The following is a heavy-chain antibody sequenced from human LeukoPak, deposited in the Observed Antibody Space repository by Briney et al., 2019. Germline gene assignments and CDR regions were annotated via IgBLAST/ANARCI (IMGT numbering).Heavy chain of an antibody. Sequence: GGSLRLSCAASGFSFTTSTMNWVRQAPGKGLEWVSSISSSSSTIYYADSVKGRFTISRDNAKNSLYLQMNSLRAEDTAVYYCARDRIAEFDYWGQGTLVTVSS. CDR3: ARDRIAEFDY. CDR2: ISSSSSTI. D-gene: IGHD1-14*01. CDR1: GFSFTTST. J-gene: IGHJ4*02. V-gene: IGHV3-48*04.